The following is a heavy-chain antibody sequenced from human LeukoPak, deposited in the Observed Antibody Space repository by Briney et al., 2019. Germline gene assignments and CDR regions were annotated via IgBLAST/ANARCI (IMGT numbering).Heavy chain of an antibody. CDR2: IYPGDSDT. V-gene: IGHV5-51*01. CDR3: AKTIGYCSGGSCYSEGWFDP. Sequence: GESLKISCKGSGYSFTSYWIGWVRQMPGKGLEWMGIIYPGDSDTRYSPSFQGQVTISADKSISTAYLQWSSLKASDTAMYYCAKTIGYCSGGSCYSEGWFDPWGQGTLVTVSS. J-gene: IGHJ5*02. CDR1: GYSFTSYW. D-gene: IGHD2-15*01.